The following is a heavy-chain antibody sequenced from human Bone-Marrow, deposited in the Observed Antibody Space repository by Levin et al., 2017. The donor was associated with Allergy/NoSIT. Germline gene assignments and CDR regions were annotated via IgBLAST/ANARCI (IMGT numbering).Heavy chain of an antibody. V-gene: IGHV4-39*01. J-gene: IGHJ4*02. CDR3: ARRGDVPYGDYGYWFDY. D-gene: IGHD4-17*01. Sequence: SETLSLTCTVSGGPLSKTSYYWGWIRQPPGKGLEWIGSISFGGSTHYNSSLRSRLTLSVDTSKNKVSLRLSSVTAADTAMYYCARRGDVPYGDYGYWFDYWGQGTLVTVSS. CDR1: GGPLSKTSYY. CDR2: ISFGGST.